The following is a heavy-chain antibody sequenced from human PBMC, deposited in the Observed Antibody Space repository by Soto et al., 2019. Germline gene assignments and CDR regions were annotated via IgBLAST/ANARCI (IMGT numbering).Heavy chain of an antibody. D-gene: IGHD1-26*01. Sequence: GGSLRLSCAASEFTFENYAMHWVRQAPGKGLEWVSGITWNGGTIDYGDSVKGRFTISRDNAKNSLYLQMNSLRAEDTAIYYCAKSSAVGANFFDLWAQGTLVTSPQ. J-gene: IGHJ4*02. CDR2: ITWNGGTI. CDR3: AKSSAVGANFFDL. CDR1: EFTFENYA. V-gene: IGHV3-9*01.